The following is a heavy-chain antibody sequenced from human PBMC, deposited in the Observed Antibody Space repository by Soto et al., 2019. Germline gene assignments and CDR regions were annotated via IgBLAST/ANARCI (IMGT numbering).Heavy chain of an antibody. CDR1: GYSFTSYW. J-gene: IGHJ6*03. Sequence: GESLKISCKGSGYSFTSYWIGWVRQMPGKGLEWMGIIYPGDSDTRYSPSFQGQVTISADKSISTAYLQWSSLKASDTAMYYCARQGSGYSGYDGDYYYYMDVWGKGTTVTVSS. CDR2: IYPGDSDT. V-gene: IGHV5-51*01. CDR3: ARQGSGYSGYDGDYYYYMDV. D-gene: IGHD5-12*01.